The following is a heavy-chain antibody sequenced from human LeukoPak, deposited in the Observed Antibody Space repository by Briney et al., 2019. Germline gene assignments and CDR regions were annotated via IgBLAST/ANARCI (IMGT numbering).Heavy chain of an antibody. CDR1: GFTFSSYS. CDR3: ARDDSNCGGDCTYLQF. V-gene: IGHV3-48*01. J-gene: IGHJ1*01. Sequence: GGSLRLSCAASGFTFSSYSMNWVRQAPGKGLEWVSYIHSSGNTIHYADSVKGRFTISRDNAKNSLYLQMNSLRAEDTAVYYCARDDSNCGGDCTYLQFWGQGTLVTVSS. CDR2: IHSSGNTI. D-gene: IGHD2-21*02.